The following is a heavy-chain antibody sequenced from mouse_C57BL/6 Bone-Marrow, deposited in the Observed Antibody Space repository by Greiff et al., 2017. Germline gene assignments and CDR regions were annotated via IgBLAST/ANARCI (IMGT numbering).Heavy chain of an antibody. V-gene: IGHV5-6*01. CDR3: ARQGHWYFDV. CDR2: ISSGGSYT. Sequence: EVKLMESGGDLVKPGGSLKLSCAASGFTFSSYGMSWVRQTPDKRLEWVATISSGGSYTYYPDSVKGRFPISRDNAKNTLYLQMSSLKSEDTAMYYCARQGHWYFDVWGTGTTVTVSS. CDR1: GFTFSSYG. J-gene: IGHJ1*03.